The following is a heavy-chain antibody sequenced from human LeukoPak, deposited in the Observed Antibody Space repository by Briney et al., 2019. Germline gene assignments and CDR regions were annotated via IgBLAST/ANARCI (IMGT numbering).Heavy chain of an antibody. Sequence: AGSLRLSCTVSGISFSRYWMSWVRQAPGKGLEWVANINQDGNRENYVYSVKGRFSISSDTANNPPFMQMPRTVAEDTAVYYCATACPDCSEGTGALGGQGALFTVSS. J-gene: IGHJ4*02. V-gene: IGHV3-7*01. D-gene: IGHD2-15*01. CDR1: GISFSRYW. CDR2: INQDGNRE. CDR3: ATACPDCSEGTGAL.